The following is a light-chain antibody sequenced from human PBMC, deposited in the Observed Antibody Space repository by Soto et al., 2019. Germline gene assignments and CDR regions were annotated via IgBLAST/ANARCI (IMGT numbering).Light chain of an antibody. V-gene: IGKV1-5*01. CDR2: GAS. J-gene: IGKJ1*01. Sequence: GDRVTITCRASQSISTWLAWYQQKPGKAPKLLLYGASNLVHGVPARFSGSGSGTDFTLTISSLQSEDFAVYYCQQYDNWPWTLGQGTKVDIK. CDR1: QSISTW. CDR3: QQYDNWPWT.